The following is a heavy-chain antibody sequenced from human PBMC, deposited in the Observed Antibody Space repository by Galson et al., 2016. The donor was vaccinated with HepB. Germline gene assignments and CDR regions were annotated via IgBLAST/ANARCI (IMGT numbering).Heavy chain of an antibody. D-gene: IGHD1-26*01. CDR1: GFTFSAYG. CDR3: TKEDSDGGARTDY. V-gene: IGHV3-30*18. Sequence: SLRLSCAASGFTFSAYGIHWVRQAPGKGLEWVALISFDGSNKYYADSVKGRFTVSRDNSRNTLGLQLNNLRHEDTAVYYCTKEDSDGGARTDYWGQGTLVIVSS. CDR2: ISFDGSNK. J-gene: IGHJ4*02.